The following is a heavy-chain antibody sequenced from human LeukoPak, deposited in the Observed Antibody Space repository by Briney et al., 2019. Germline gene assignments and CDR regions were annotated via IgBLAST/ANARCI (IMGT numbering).Heavy chain of an antibody. CDR2: IYPGDSDT. CDR3: ARASQLLGYCSGGSCYDHPDY. V-gene: IGHV5-51*01. D-gene: IGHD2-15*01. CDR1: GYSFTSYW. J-gene: IGHJ4*02. Sequence: GESLKISCKGSGYSFTSYWIGWVRQMPGKGLERMGIIYPGDSDTRYSPSFQGQVTISADKSISTAYLQWSSLKASDTAMYYCARASQLLGYCSGGSCYDHPDYWGQGTLVTVSS.